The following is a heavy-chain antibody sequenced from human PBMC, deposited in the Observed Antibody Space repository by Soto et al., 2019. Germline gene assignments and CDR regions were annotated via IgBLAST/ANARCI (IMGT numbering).Heavy chain of an antibody. J-gene: IGHJ5*02. CDR1: GGAISSGDFY. D-gene: IGHD2-15*01. CDR3: AQGAPTGSSYKYHWFDP. Sequence: SVTLSLTCTVCGGAISSGDFYWCWIRQPPGRGLEWIGYISYSWSTYYNTSLKRRVTISVDPSTNQFSLKLHSVTAVDTAVYYCAQGAPTGSSYKYHWFDPWGQGTLLTVSS. V-gene: IGHV4-30-4*01. CDR2: ISYSWST.